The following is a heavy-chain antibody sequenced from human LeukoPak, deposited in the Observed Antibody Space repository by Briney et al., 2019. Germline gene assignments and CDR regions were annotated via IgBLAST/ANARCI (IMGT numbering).Heavy chain of an antibody. V-gene: IGHV3-23*01. CDR2: ISGSGGST. CDR1: GFTFSSYA. Sequence: PGGSLRLSCAASGFTFSSYAMTWVRQAPGKGLEWVSGISGSGGSTYYADSGKGRFTISRDNSKNTLDLQMNSLRAEDTAVYYCAKNVASSWYYFDYWGQGTLVTVSS. D-gene: IGHD6-13*01. J-gene: IGHJ4*02. CDR3: AKNVASSWYYFDY.